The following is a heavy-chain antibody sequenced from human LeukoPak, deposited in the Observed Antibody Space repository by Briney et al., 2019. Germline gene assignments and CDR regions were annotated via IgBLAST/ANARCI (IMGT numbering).Heavy chain of an antibody. CDR3: AKDFGRNLGGPGY. V-gene: IGHV3-21*01. Sequence: GGSLRLSCAASGFTFSTYTMTWVRQAPGKGLEWVSFISGGSGYIYYADSAKGRFTISRDNAKNSLYLQMNSLRAEDTAVYYCAKDFGRNLGGPGYWGRGTLVIVSS. J-gene: IGHJ4*02. D-gene: IGHD1-14*01. CDR1: GFTFSTYT. CDR2: ISGGSGYI.